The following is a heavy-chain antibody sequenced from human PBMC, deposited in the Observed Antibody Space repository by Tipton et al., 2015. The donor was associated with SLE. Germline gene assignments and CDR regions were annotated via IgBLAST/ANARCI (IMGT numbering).Heavy chain of an antibody. J-gene: IGHJ3*02. Sequence: LRLSCTVSGGSISSYSWSWIRQLPGKGLEWIGYIYYSGSSYSNPSLKSRLTISVDTSNSQFSLKLSSVTAADTATYYCASSGYAYGYGAGGAFDIWGQGAVVTVSS. CDR1: GGSISSYS. CDR3: ASSGYAYGYGAGGAFDI. D-gene: IGHD5-18*01. CDR2: IYYSGSS. V-gene: IGHV4-59*06.